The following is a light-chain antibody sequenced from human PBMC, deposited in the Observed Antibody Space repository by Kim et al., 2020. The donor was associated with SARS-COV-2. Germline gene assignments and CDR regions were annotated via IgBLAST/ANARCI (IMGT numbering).Light chain of an antibody. Sequence: ASVEGKVTITFRASQRINSYLVWYQQQPRKAPNHLLYGASTLQNGVPSRFSGSGSGTEFSLTISSLQPEDFAVYYCQQLNSYPSNTFGQGTKLEI. CDR2: GAS. CDR3: QQLNSYPSNT. V-gene: IGKV1-9*01. CDR1: QRINSY. J-gene: IGKJ2*01.